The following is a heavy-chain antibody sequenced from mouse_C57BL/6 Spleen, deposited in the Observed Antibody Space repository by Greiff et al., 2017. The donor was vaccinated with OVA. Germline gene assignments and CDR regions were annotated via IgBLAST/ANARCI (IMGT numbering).Heavy chain of an antibody. CDR3: TRWAHYGRYFDV. CDR2: IDPETGGT. V-gene: IGHV1-15*01. J-gene: IGHJ1*03. D-gene: IGHD1-2*01. Sequence: QVHVKQSGAELVRPGASVTLSCKASGYTFTDYEMHWVKQTPVHGLEWIGAIDPETGGTAYNQKFKGKAILTADKSSSTAYMELRSLTSEDSAVYYCTRWAHYGRYFDVWGTGTTVTVSS. CDR1: GYTFTDYE.